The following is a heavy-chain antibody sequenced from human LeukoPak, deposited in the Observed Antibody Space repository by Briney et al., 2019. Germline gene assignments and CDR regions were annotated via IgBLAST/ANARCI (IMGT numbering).Heavy chain of an antibody. D-gene: IGHD3-22*01. Sequence: LGESLKISCKGSGYSFISYYIGWVRQMPGKGLEWMGIIYPGDSDSRYSPSFEGQVTLSADKSTSTAYLQWSSLKASDTAMYYCARPRLQGGYHSDAFDIWGQGTMVTVSS. J-gene: IGHJ3*02. CDR2: IYPGDSDS. V-gene: IGHV5-51*01. CDR3: ARPRLQGGYHSDAFDI. CDR1: GYSFISYY.